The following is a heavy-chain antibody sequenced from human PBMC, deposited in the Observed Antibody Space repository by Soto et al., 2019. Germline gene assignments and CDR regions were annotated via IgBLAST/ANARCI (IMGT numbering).Heavy chain of an antibody. J-gene: IGHJ6*03. CDR1: GGFVSSGSYY. Sequence: TLSLTCAVYGGFVSSGSYYWSWIRQPTGKGLEWIGYIYYSGGTHYNPSLKSRVTISVDTSKNQFSLKLSSVTAADTAVYYCAASDRWPYYYYYMDVWGKGTTVTVS. CDR2: IYYSGGT. V-gene: IGHV4-31*11. CDR3: AASDRWPYYYYYMDV. D-gene: IGHD2-15*01.